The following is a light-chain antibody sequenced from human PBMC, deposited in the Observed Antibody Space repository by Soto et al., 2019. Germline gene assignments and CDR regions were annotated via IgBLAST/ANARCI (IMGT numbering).Light chain of an antibody. CDR1: QTVYNF. CDR3: AQLNSYPFT. CDR2: AAS. V-gene: IGKV1-39*01. Sequence: DIQMTQSPSSLSASVGDRVTMTCRASQTVYNFINWYQQKGGKAPRLLIYAASNLQSGVPSRFSGSGSGTDFTLTISSLQPEDFATYYCAQLNSYPFTFGQGTRL. J-gene: IGKJ5*01.